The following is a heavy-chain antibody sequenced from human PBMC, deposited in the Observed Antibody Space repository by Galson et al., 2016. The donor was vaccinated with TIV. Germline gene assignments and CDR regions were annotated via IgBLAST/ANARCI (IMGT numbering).Heavy chain of an antibody. D-gene: IGHD3-10*01. CDR3: AKDSGSYFSYWYFDL. J-gene: IGHJ2*01. CDR2: IQYDGSNK. V-gene: IGHV3-30*02. Sequence: SLRLSCAVSGDMFSSYGMHWVRQAPGRGLEWVAFIQYDGSNKYYADSVKGRFTISRDNSMNTLYLQMNSLRAEDTAVYYCAKDSGSYFSYWYFDLWGRGTLVTVSS. CDR1: GDMFSSYG.